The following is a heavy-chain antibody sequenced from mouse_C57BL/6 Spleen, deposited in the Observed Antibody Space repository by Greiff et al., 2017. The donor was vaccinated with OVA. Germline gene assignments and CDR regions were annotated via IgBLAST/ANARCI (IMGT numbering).Heavy chain of an antibody. J-gene: IGHJ2*01. CDR2: IDPSDSET. CDR3: ARTVVERYFDY. V-gene: IGHV1-52*01. D-gene: IGHD1-1*01. CDR1: GYTFTSYW. Sequence: VQLQQPGAELVRPGSSVKLSCKASGYTFTSYWMHWVKQRPIQGLEWIGNIDPSDSETHYNQKFKDKATLTVDKSSSTAYMQLSSLTSEDSAVYYCARTVVERYFDYWGQGTTLTVSS.